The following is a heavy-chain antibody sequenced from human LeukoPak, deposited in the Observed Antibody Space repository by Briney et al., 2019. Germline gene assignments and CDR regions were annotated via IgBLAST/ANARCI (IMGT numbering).Heavy chain of an antibody. CDR1: GFTFSDHC. J-gene: IGHJ4*02. CDR2: ISRNGDSI. Sequence: GGSLRLSCAASGFTFSDHCMIWLRQAPRKGLESVSYISRNGDSIYYADSVKGRLAISRDNAKSSLYLEMNSLRVEDTAVYYCARDRHGYFDYWGQGTLVTVSS. D-gene: IGHD6-13*01. CDR3: ARDRHGYFDY. V-gene: IGHV3-11*01.